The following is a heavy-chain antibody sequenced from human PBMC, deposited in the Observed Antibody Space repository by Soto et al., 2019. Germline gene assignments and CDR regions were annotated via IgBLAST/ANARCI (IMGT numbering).Heavy chain of an antibody. CDR1: GFTFSSYG. CDR2: IKQDGSEK. J-gene: IGHJ6*03. V-gene: IGHV3-7*01. Sequence: GGSLRLSCAASGFTFSSYGMHWVRQAPGKGLECVARIKQDGSEKYYVDSVKGRFTISRDDAKNSLYLQMNSLSAEDTAVYYCARHRDYVSMDVWGKGTTVTVSS. D-gene: IGHD3-16*01. CDR3: ARHRDYVSMDV.